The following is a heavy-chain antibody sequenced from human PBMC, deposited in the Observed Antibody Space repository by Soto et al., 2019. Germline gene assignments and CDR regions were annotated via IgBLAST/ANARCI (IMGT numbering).Heavy chain of an antibody. Sequence: GGSLRLSCAASGFAFSTYAIHWVRQAPGKGLEWVSSISTSIDATYYADSVKGRFTISRDDSKNTLYLQMNSLRAEDSAVYYCAKDRTVAARNFDYWGQGTQVTVSS. D-gene: IGHD6-6*01. CDR2: ISTSIDAT. J-gene: IGHJ4*02. CDR1: GFAFSTYA. CDR3: AKDRTVAARNFDY. V-gene: IGHV3-23*01.